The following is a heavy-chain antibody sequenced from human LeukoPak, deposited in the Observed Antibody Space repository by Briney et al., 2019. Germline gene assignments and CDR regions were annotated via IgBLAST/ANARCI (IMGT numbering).Heavy chain of an antibody. D-gene: IGHD6-13*01. Sequence: GGSLRLSCAASGFTVSSNYMSWVRQAPGKGLEWVSVIYSGGSTYYADSVKGRFTISRDNSKNTLYLQMNSLRAEDTAVYYCAKDPGGFSSSSRRDYYYMDVWGKGTTVTVSS. V-gene: IGHV3-53*05. J-gene: IGHJ6*03. CDR3: AKDPGGFSSSSRRDYYYMDV. CDR2: IYSGGST. CDR1: GFTVSSNY.